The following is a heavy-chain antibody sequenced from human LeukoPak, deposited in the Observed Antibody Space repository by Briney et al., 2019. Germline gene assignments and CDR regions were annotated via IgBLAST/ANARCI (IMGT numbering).Heavy chain of an antibody. CDR2: INPNSGGT. CDR3: ARDGTAQASPYGSGSYYQFDP. V-gene: IGHV1-2*02. CDR1: GYTFTGYY. D-gene: IGHD3-10*01. Sequence: ASVKVSCKASGYTFTGYYMHWVRQAPGQGLEWMGWINPNSGGTNYAQKFQGRVTMTRDTSIGTAYMELSRLRSDDTAVYYCARDGTAQASPYGSGSYYQFDPWGQGTLVTVSS. J-gene: IGHJ5*02.